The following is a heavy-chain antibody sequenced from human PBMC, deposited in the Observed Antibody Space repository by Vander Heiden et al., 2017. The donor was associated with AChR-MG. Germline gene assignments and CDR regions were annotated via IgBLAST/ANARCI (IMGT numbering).Heavy chain of an antibody. CDR3: TIVVVPAAPYYYYYYMDV. D-gene: IGHD2-2*01. V-gene: IGHV1-69*01. J-gene: IGHJ6*03. Sequence: QVQLVQSGAEVKKPGSSVKVSCKASGGTFSSYAISRVRQAPGQGLEWMGGIIPIFGTANYAQKCQGRVTITADESTNTAYMELSSLRSEDTAVYYCTIVVVPAAPYYYYYYMDVWGKGTTVTVSS. CDR2: IIPIFGTA. CDR1: GGTFSSYA.